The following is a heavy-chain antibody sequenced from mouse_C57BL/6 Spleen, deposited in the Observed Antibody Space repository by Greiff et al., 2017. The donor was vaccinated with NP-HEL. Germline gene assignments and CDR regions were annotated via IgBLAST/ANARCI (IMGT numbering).Heavy chain of an antibody. CDR1: GYTFTSYW. CDR2: IDPSDSYT. CDR3: ANLHDGYYDY. Sequence: VQLQQPGAELVKPGASVKLSCKASGYTFTSYWMQWVKQRPGQGLEWIGEIDPSDSYTNYNQKFKGKATLTVDTSSSTAYMQLSSLTSEDSAVYYCANLHDGYYDYWGQGTTLTVSS. D-gene: IGHD2-3*01. V-gene: IGHV1-50*01. J-gene: IGHJ2*01.